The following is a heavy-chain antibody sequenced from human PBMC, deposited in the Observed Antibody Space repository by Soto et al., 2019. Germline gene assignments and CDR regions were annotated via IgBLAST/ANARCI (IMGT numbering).Heavy chain of an antibody. J-gene: IGHJ4*02. D-gene: IGHD3-10*01. CDR2: IKEDGSEN. CDR3: AILRGSIFRKPLDY. V-gene: IGHV3-7*03. CDR1: GFTFSDYW. Sequence: LRLSCGGSGFTFSDYWMSWVRQAPGKGLEWVANIKEDGSENYYGDSVKGRFTISRDNAKNSLYLQMNSLRAEDTAVYYCAILRGSIFRKPLDYWGQGTLVTVSS.